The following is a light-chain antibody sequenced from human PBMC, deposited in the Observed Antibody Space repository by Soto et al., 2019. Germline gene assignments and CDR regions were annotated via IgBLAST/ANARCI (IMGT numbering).Light chain of an antibody. CDR3: TSYAGSNVM. Sequence: QSALTQPPSASGSPGHSVTISCTGTSSDVGRYNSVSWYQQHPGKAPKLMIFEVSKRPSGVPDRFSGSKSGNTASLTVAGLQTDDEADYYCTSYAGSNVMFGGGTKLTVL. J-gene: IGLJ3*02. CDR2: EVS. V-gene: IGLV2-8*01. CDR1: SSDVGRYNS.